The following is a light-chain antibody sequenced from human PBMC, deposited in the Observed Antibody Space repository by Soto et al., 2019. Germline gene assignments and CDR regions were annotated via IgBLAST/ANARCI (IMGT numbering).Light chain of an antibody. CDR1: QSIITY. CDR3: QQSYSTPRT. CDR2: AAS. Sequence: DIQMTQSPSSLSASVGDRVTITCRASQSIITYLNWYQQKPGKAPNLLIFAASNLQSGVPSRFSGSGSGTEFTLTISSLQPEDFATYYCQQSYSTPRTFGQGTKLEIK. J-gene: IGKJ2*01. V-gene: IGKV1-39*01.